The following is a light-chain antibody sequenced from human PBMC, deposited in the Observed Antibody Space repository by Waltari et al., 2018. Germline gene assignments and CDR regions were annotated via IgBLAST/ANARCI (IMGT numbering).Light chain of an antibody. CDR2: TNN. CDR1: SSNIGSNT. J-gene: IGLJ2*01. Sequence: QSVLTQPPSASGTPGQRVTISCSGSSSNIGSNTVTWYQQLPGTAPKLFIYTNNQRPSGVPDRFSGSKSGTSASLAISGLRSEDEADYYCAAWDDSLNVVLFGGGTKLTVL. CDR3: AAWDDSLNVVL. V-gene: IGLV1-44*01.